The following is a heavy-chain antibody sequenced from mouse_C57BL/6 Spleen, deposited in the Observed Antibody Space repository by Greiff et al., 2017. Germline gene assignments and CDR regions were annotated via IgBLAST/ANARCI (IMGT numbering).Heavy chain of an antibody. J-gene: IGHJ2*01. Sequence: EVQLVESGEGLVKPGASLKLSCAASGFTFSSYAMSWVRQTPEKRLEWVANISSGGDYIYYADTVKGRFTISRDNARTTLYLQMSSLKSEDTAVYYCTRDGLRTDYFDYWGQGTTLTVSS. CDR1: GFTFSSYA. CDR2: ISSGGDYI. D-gene: IGHD1-1*01. V-gene: IGHV5-9-1*02. CDR3: TRDGLRTDYFDY.